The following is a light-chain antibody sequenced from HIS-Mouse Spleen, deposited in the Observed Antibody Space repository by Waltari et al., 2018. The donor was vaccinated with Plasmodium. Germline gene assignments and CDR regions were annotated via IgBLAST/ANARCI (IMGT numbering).Light chain of an antibody. CDR1: QSVSSN. J-gene: IGKJ3*01. Sequence: RGMTESPATLSVWAGERATVSCRASQSVSSNLAWYQQKPGQAPRLLIYGASTRATGIPARFSGSGSGTEFTLTISSLQSEDFAVYYCQQYNTWSFTFGPGTKVDIK. V-gene: IGKV3-15*01. CDR3: QQYNTWSFT. CDR2: GAS.